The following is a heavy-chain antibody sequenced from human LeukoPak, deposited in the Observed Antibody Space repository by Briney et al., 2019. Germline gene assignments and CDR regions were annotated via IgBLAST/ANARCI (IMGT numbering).Heavy chain of an antibody. CDR1: GFTFSSYA. J-gene: IGHJ4*02. Sequence: GGSLRLSCAASGFTFSSYAMSWVRQAPGKGLEWVSTISDSGDSTYYADSVKGRFTISRDNSKNSLSLQVSSLRAEDTAVYYCAKTNGYYSDWGQGTLVTVSS. CDR3: AKTNGYYSD. V-gene: IGHV3-23*01. CDR2: ISDSGDST. D-gene: IGHD3-22*01.